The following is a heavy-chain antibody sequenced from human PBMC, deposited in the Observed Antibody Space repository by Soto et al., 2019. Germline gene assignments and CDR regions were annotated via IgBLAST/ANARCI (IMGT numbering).Heavy chain of an antibody. Sequence: LRLSCAVAGCTFSSHSMNWISKAPGKGLEWVSSISSSSSYIYYADSVKGRFTISRDNAKNSLYLQMNSLRAEDTAVYYCARVGDFWSGYYRCFAPWGQGTLVTVSS. J-gene: IGHJ5*02. V-gene: IGHV3-21*01. CDR1: GCTFSSHS. CDR3: ARVGDFWSGYYRCFAP. CDR2: ISSSSSYI. D-gene: IGHD3-3*01.